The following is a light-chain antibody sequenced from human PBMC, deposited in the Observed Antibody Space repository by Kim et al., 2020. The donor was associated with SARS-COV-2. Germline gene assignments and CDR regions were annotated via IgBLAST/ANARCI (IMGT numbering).Light chain of an antibody. V-gene: IGKV3-20*01. CDR3: QEYGSSHRT. CDR2: GSS. J-gene: IGKJ1*01. Sequence: SPRARARRASRTSRGGSGSYLSWDQQKPGQAPRLLSSGSSSRATGIPDRFSGSGSGRDFTLTLSRMEPEVFAVYYWQEYGSSHRTFGQATRVEIK. CDR1: RGGSGSY.